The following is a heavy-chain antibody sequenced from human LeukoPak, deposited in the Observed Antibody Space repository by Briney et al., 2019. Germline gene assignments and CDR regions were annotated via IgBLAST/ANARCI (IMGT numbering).Heavy chain of an antibody. CDR3: AQDRGATVTTFAY. CDR1: SFLFSSYV. D-gene: IGHD4-17*01. Sequence: PGGSLRLSCAASSFLFSSYVMSGVRDAPGKGVEGVSGISASGGSRYYADYVKGRFTISRDNSKNTVYLQMSSLRAEDTAVYYCAQDRGATVTTFAYWGQGTLVSVSS. V-gene: IGHV3-23*01. CDR2: ISASGGSR. J-gene: IGHJ4*02.